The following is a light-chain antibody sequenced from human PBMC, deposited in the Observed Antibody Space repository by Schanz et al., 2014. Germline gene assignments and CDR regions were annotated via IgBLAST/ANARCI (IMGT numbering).Light chain of an antibody. J-gene: IGLJ3*02. Sequence: QTVVTQEPSVSVSPGGTVTLTCGLRSGSVSTSSYPCWYQQTPGQAPRTLIYSTDTRSSGVPDRFSGSILGNKAALTITGVQADDESDYYFVLYMMGSGIGVFGGGTKLTVL. CDR2: STD. CDR1: SGSVSTSSY. V-gene: IGLV8-61*01. CDR3: VLYMMGSGIGV.